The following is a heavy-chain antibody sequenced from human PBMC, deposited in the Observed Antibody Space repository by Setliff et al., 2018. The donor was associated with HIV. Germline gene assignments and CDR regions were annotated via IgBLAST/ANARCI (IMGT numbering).Heavy chain of an antibody. CDR2: ISGRDGRT. J-gene: IGHJ1*01. CDR3: AQAQTSVSGSYYQYLQH. CDR1: GFTFSSYG. Sequence: PGGSLRLSCAAFGFTFSSYGMSWVRQAPGKGLEWVSTISGRDGRTYYADSVKGRFTISRDSSKNTLYLQMNSLRAEDTAVYYCAQAQTSVSGSYYQYLQHSGQGTLVTVSS. V-gene: IGHV3-23*01. D-gene: IGHD3-10*01.